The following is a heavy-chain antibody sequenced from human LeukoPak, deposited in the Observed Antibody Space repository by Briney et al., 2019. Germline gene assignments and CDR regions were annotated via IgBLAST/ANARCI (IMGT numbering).Heavy chain of an antibody. CDR1: GGSISSGSYY. Sequence: SQTLSLTCTVSGGSISSGSYYWSWIRQPAGKGLEWIGRIYTSGSTNYNPSLKSRVTISVDTSKNHFSLDLSSVTAADTAIYYCARHEPTGSSYFFDFWGQGTLVTVSS. D-gene: IGHD1-26*01. CDR3: ARHEPTGSSYFFDF. V-gene: IGHV4-61*02. CDR2: IYTSGST. J-gene: IGHJ4*02.